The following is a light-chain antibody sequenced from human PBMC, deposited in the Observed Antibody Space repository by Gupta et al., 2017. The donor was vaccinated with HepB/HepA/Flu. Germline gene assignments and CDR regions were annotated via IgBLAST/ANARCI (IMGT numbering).Light chain of an antibody. Sequence: DIQMTPSPSTLSPSVGDRVPITCRASQSISSWLAWYQQKPGKAPKLLIYKASSLVSGVPSRFSGSGSGTEFTLTIISLQPDDFATYYCQQDNNFLRTLGQGTKLEIK. CDR2: KAS. CDR1: QSISSW. J-gene: IGKJ2*02. V-gene: IGKV1-5*03. CDR3: QQDNNFLRT.